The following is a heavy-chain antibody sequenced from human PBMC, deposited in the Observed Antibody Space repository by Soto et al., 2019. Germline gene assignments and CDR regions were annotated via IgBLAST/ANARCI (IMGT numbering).Heavy chain of an antibody. J-gene: IGHJ6*02. CDR3: ARWRGGDLRYLEWLNGMDV. CDR1: GYTFTGYY. V-gene: IGHV1-18*04. D-gene: IGHD3-3*01. CDR2: ISAYNGNT. Sequence: ASVKVSCKASGYTFTGYYMHWVRQAPGQGLECMGWISAYNGNTNYAQKLQGRVTMTTDTSTSTAYMELRSLRSDDTAVYYCARWRGGDLRYLEWLNGMDVWGPGTSVTVSS.